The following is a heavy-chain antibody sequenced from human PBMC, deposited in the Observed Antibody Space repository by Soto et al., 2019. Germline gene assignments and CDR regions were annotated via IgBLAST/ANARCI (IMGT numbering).Heavy chain of an antibody. CDR2: IYFSETT. CDR3: AGDYSNYKFAY. V-gene: IGHV4-4*08. D-gene: IGHD4-4*01. Sequence: SETLSLTCTVSGGSISSYYCSWIRQPPGKGLEWIGNIYFSETTYYNPSLESRVTISLDTSKNQISLQLSSVTAADTAVYYCAGDYSNYKFAYWGQGTQVTVSS. J-gene: IGHJ4*02. CDR1: GGSISSYY.